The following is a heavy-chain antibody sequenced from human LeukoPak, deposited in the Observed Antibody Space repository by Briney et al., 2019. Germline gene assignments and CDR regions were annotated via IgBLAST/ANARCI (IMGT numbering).Heavy chain of an antibody. D-gene: IGHD3-10*01. CDR2: INPNSGGT. Sequence: ASVKVSCKAFGYTFTGYYMHWVRQAPGQGLEWMGWINPNSGGTNYAQKFQGRVTMTRDTSISTAYMELSRLRSDDTAVYYCARGLLWFGEDSAGYYYYGMDVWGQGTTVTVSS. V-gene: IGHV1-2*02. CDR1: GYTFTGYY. J-gene: IGHJ6*02. CDR3: ARGLLWFGEDSAGYYYYGMDV.